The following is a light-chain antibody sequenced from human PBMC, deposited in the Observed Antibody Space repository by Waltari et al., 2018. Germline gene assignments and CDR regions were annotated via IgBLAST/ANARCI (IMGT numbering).Light chain of an antibody. CDR3: QQYSSHYT. J-gene: IGKJ2*01. Sequence: DIQITQSPSPLSASVGDRVTITCRASQSILTWLAWYQQKPGKAPKLLIYKASNLQSGVPSRFSGSGSGTEFTLTISSLQPDDFATYYGQQYSSHYTFGQGTKLEIK. V-gene: IGKV1-5*03. CDR1: QSILTW. CDR2: KAS.